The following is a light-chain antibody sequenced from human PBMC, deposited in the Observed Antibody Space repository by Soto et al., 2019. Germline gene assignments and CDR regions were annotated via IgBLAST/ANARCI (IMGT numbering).Light chain of an antibody. J-gene: IGKJ1*01. Sequence: DIQMTQSPSSLSASVGDRVTITFRASQSISSYLNWYQQKPGKAPKLLIYAASSLQSGVPSRFSGSGSGTDFTLTISSLQPEDFATYYCQQSYSTPQPFGQGTKVDI. CDR2: AAS. V-gene: IGKV1-39*01. CDR1: QSISSY. CDR3: QQSYSTPQP.